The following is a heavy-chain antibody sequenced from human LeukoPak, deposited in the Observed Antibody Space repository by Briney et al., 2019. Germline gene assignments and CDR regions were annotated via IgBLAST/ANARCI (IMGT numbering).Heavy chain of an antibody. D-gene: IGHD2-2*01. CDR1: GGSISIGDYY. V-gene: IGHV4-30-4*08. CDR3: ARESVVVPAAFQYYYYYYMDV. CDR2: CYYSEST. J-gene: IGHJ6*03. Sequence: SETLSLTCTVSGGSISIGDYYWSGIRQPPGKGLEWIGYCYYSESTYYNPSLKSRVTISVDTSKNQFSLKLSTVTAADTAVYYCARESVVVPAAFQYYYYYYMDVWGKGTTVTVSS.